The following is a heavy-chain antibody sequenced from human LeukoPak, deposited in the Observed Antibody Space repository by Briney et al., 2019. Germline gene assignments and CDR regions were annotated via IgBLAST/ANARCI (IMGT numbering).Heavy chain of an antibody. CDR2: IIPIFGTA. Sequence: SVKVSCKASGGTFSSYAISWVRQAPGQGLEWMGGIIPIFGTANYAQKFQGRVTITADKSTSTAYMELSSLRSEDTAVYYCARDRGYDSGDAFDIWGQGTMVTVSS. D-gene: IGHD5-12*01. CDR3: ARDRGYDSGDAFDI. J-gene: IGHJ3*02. V-gene: IGHV1-69*06. CDR1: GGTFSSYA.